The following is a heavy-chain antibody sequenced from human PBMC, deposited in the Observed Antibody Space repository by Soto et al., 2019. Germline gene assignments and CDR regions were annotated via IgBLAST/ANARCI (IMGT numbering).Heavy chain of an antibody. CDR3: ARAYCSGGSCYGMHV. V-gene: IGHV4-31*03. Sequence: QVQLQESGPGLVKPSQTLSLTCTVSGGSISSGGYYWSWIRQHPGKGLEWIGYIYYSGSTYYNPSLKSRVTIXXDXSXXQFSLKLSSVTAADTAVYYCARAYCSGGSCYGMHVWGQGTTVTVSS. CDR2: IYYSGST. CDR1: GGSISSGGYY. D-gene: IGHD2-15*01. J-gene: IGHJ6*02.